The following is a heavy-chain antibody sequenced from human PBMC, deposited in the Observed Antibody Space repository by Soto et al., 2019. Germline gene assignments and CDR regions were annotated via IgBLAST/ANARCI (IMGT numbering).Heavy chain of an antibody. CDR3: ARDPRTYYGDYGYYYGMDV. V-gene: IGHV4-30-4*01. J-gene: IGHJ6*02. CDR1: GGSISSGDYY. CDR2: IYYSGST. Sequence: QVQLQESGPGLVKPSQTLSLTCPVSGGSISSGDYYWSWIRQPPGKGLEWIVYIYYSGSTYYNPSLKSRVTISVDTSKNQFSLKLSSVTAADTAVYYCARDPRTYYGDYGYYYGMDVWGQGTTVTVSS. D-gene: IGHD4-17*01.